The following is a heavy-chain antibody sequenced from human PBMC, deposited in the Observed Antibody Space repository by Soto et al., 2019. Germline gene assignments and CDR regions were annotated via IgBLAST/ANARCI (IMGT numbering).Heavy chain of an antibody. CDR1: GFSFGSFG. Sequence: PGGSLRLSCAASGFSFGSFGMHWVGQGPGKGLEWVAFNSYDGSNKYYADSVKGRFTISRDSSEKTLYLQMDSLRPEDTAVYYCARDEIQVWSYVGSFDYWGQGTLVTVSS. J-gene: IGHJ4*02. CDR2: NSYDGSNK. V-gene: IGHV3-30*03. CDR3: ARDEIQVWSYVGSFDY. D-gene: IGHD5-18*01.